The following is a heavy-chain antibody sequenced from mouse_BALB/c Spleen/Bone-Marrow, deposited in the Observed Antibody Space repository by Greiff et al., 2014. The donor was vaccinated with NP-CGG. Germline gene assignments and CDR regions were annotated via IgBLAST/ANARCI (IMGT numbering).Heavy chain of an antibody. CDR2: ISSGSSTI. D-gene: IGHD4-1*01. Sequence: EVQLQQSGGGLVQPGGSRKLSCAASGFTFSGFGMHWVRQAPEKGLEWVAYISSGSSTIFYADTMKGRFTISRDNPKNTLFLQMTSLRSEDTAMYYCTRGGNWEDFDYWGQGTTLTVSS. CDR1: GFTFSGFG. V-gene: IGHV5-17*02. J-gene: IGHJ2*01. CDR3: TRGGNWEDFDY.